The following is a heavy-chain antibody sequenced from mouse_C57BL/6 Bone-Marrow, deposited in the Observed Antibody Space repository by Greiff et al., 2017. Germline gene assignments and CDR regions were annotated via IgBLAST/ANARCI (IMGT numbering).Heavy chain of an antibody. CDR1: GYTFTSYW. V-gene: IGHV1-74*01. CDR3: AIWASIYYYGSILYYYAMDY. J-gene: IGHJ4*01. CDR2: IHPSDSDT. Sequence: QVQLQQPGAELVKPGASVKVSCKASGYTFTSYWMHWVKQRPGQGLEWIGRIHPSDSDTTYNQKFKGKATLTVDKSSSTAYMQLSSLTSEDSAVYYCAIWASIYYYGSILYYYAMDYWGQGTSVTVSS. D-gene: IGHD1-1*01.